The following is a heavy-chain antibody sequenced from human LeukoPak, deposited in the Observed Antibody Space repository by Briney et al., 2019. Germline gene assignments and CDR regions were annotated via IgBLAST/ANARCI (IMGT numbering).Heavy chain of an antibody. D-gene: IGHD3-22*01. CDR2: IYYSGST. CDR1: GGSISSYY. J-gene: IGHJ3*02. V-gene: IGHV4-59*12. Sequence: SETLSLTCTVSGGSISSYYRSWIRQPPGKGLEWIGYIYYSGSTYYNPSLKSRVTISVDTSKNQFSLKLSSVTAADTAVYYCARKTYYYDSINAFDIWGQGTMVTVSS. CDR3: ARKTYYYDSINAFDI.